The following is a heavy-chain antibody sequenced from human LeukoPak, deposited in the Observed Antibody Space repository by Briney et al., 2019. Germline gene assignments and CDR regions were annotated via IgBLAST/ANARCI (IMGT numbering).Heavy chain of an antibody. D-gene: IGHD4-17*01. CDR3: ARDFFTVTTGFASFDY. CDR1: GYSISSGYY. J-gene: IGHJ4*02. V-gene: IGHV4-38-2*02. CDR2: IYHSGST. Sequence: PSETLSLICTVSGYSISSGYYWGWIRQPPGKGLEWIGSIYHSGSTYYNPSLKSRVTISVDTSKNQFSLKLSSVTAADTAVYYCARDFFTVTTGFASFDYWGQGTLVTVSS.